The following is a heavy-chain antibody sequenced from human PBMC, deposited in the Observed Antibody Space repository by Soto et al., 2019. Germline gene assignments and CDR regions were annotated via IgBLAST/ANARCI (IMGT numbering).Heavy chain of an antibody. CDR3: ATDWFGELSFDY. CDR1: GYTLTELS. J-gene: IGHJ4*02. D-gene: IGHD3-10*01. CDR2: LDTEDGET. Sequence: ASVKVSCKVSGYTLTELSMHWVRQAPGKGLEWMGGLDTEDGETIYAQKFQGRVTMTEDTSTDTAYMELSSLRSEDTAVYYCATDWFGELSFDYWGQGTLVTVSS. V-gene: IGHV1-24*01.